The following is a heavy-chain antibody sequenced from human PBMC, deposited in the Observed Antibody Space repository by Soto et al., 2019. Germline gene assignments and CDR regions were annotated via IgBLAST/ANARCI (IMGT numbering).Heavy chain of an antibody. Sequence: EVKLVESGGGLVQPGGSLRLSCAASGVTVSNNYMTWVRQAPGKVLELVSSIYSTGNTFYADSVKGRFTISRDNSKNTLYLQMNSLRVEDTAVYYCARNVTVTTLGYWGQGTLVTVSS. D-gene: IGHD4-17*01. V-gene: IGHV3-66*01. J-gene: IGHJ4*02. CDR3: ARNVTVTTLGY. CDR1: GVTVSNNY. CDR2: IYSTGNT.